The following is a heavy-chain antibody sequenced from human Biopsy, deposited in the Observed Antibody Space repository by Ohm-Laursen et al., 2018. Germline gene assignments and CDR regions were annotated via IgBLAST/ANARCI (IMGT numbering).Heavy chain of an antibody. CDR2: ISWNSLSI. CDR3: ARDRGQNYYDSTGYYNGMDV. V-gene: IGHV3-9*01. CDR1: GFTFDDYA. D-gene: IGHD3-22*01. Sequence: SLRLSCTASGFTFDDYALHWVRQAPGKALEWVSGISWNSLSIGYADSVKGRFTISRDNARNILYLQMNSLGAEDTAIYYCARDRGQNYYDSTGYYNGMDVWGQGTTVTVAS. J-gene: IGHJ6*02.